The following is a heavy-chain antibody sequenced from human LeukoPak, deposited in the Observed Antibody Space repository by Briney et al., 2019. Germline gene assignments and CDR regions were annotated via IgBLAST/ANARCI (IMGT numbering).Heavy chain of an antibody. D-gene: IGHD7-27*01. Sequence: GASVKVSCKASGYTFTGQYMHWVRQAAGQGREWVGWINPNSGGTNYAQKFQGRVTMTRDQYISTAYMELSRLRSDDTAVYYCARDGDAGAFDIWAQRTMVTVSS. J-gene: IGHJ3*02. CDR3: ARDGDAGAFDI. V-gene: IGHV1-2*02. CDR2: INPNSGGT. CDR1: GYTFTGQY.